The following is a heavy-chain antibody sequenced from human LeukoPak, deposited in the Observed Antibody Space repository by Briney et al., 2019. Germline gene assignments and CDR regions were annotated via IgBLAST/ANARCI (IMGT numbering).Heavy chain of an antibody. Sequence: GGSLRLSCAASGFTFSSYAMSWVRQAPGKGLEWVSAISGSGGSTYYADSVKGRFTISRDNAKNTLYLQMNSLRAEDTAVYYCARGPDIVVVPAAIRGGRYYYMDVWGKGTTVTVSS. CDR1: GFTFSSYA. CDR3: ARGPDIVVVPAAIRGGRYYYMDV. J-gene: IGHJ6*03. V-gene: IGHV3-23*01. CDR2: ISGSGGST. D-gene: IGHD2-2*02.